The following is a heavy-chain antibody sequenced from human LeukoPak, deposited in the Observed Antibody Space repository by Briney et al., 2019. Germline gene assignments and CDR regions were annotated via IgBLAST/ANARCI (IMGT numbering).Heavy chain of an antibody. CDR3: ARPPKAMIVVVNPFCDY. D-gene: IGHD3-22*01. Sequence: GGSLRLSCAASGFTFSTYAFHWVRQAPGKGLEWVSVTSHDGSSKHYADSVKGRFTISRDNSKNTLYLQMNSLRAEDTAVYYCARPPKAMIVVVNPFCDYWGQGTLVTVSS. CDR1: GFTFSTYA. CDR2: TSHDGSSK. J-gene: IGHJ4*02. V-gene: IGHV3-30-3*01.